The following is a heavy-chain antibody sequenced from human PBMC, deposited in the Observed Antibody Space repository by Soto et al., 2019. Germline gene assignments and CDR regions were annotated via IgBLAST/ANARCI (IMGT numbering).Heavy chain of an antibody. CDR1: GYTHTTDA. Sequence: ASVKVSCKATGYTHTTDALSWVRQAPGQGLEWMGWISAYNGNTNYAQKLQGRVTMTTDTSTSTAYMELRSLRSDDTAVYYCASDNLITYGMDVWGQGTTVTVSS. J-gene: IGHJ6*02. CDR2: ISAYNGNT. V-gene: IGHV1-18*01. D-gene: IGHD3-22*01. CDR3: ASDNLITYGMDV.